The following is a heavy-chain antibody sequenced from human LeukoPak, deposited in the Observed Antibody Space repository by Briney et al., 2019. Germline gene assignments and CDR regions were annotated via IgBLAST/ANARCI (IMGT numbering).Heavy chain of an antibody. V-gene: IGHV4-34*01. CDR1: GGSFSGYY. CDR3: ARVRLAYCGGDCYSTKFDY. Sequence: SETLSLTCAVYGGSFSGYYWSWIRQPPGKGLEWIGEINHSGSTNYNPSLKSRVTISVVTSKNQFSLKLSSVTAADTAVYYCARVRLAYCGGDCYSTKFDYWGQGTLVTVSS. J-gene: IGHJ4*02. CDR2: INHSGST. D-gene: IGHD2-21*02.